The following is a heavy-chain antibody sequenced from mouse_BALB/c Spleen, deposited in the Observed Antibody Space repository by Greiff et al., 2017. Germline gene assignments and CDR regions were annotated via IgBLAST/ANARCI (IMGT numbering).Heavy chain of an antibody. CDR2: ISDGGSYT. V-gene: IGHV5-4*02. Sequence: EVQVVESGGGLVKPGGSLKLSCAASGFTFSDYYMYWVRQTPEKRLEWVATISDGGSYTYYPDSVKGRFTISRDNAKNNLYLQMSSLKSEDTAMYYCARDGGYDGVFAYWGQGTLVTVSA. CDR1: GFTFSDYY. CDR3: ARDGGYDGVFAY. J-gene: IGHJ3*01. D-gene: IGHD2-2*01.